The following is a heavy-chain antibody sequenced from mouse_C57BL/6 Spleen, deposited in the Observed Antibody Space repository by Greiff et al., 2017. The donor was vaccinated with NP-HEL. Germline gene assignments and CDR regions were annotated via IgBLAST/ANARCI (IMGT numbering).Heavy chain of an antibody. D-gene: IGHD1-1*01. CDR1: GYTFTEYT. Sequence: VQLQQSGAELVKPGASVKLSCKASGYTFTEYTIHWVKQRSGQGLEWIGWFYPGSGSIKYNEKFKDKATLTADKSSSTVYMELSRLTSEDSAVYFCARHEGPYYYGSSYYAMDYWGQGTSVTVSS. J-gene: IGHJ4*01. CDR3: ARHEGPYYYGSSYYAMDY. CDR2: FYPGSGSI. V-gene: IGHV1-62-2*01.